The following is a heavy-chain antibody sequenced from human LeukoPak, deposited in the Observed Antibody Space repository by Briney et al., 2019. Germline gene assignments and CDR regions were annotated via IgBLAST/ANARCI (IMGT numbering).Heavy chain of an antibody. CDR3: ARGIPMDV. J-gene: IGHJ6*04. Sequence: GGSLRLSCAASGFTFSSYAMHWVRQAPGKGLEYVSSISSNGGSTYYANSVKGRFTISRDNSKNTLYLQMGSLRAEDMAVYYCARGIPMDVWGKGTTVTISS. CDR1: GFTFSSYA. V-gene: IGHV3-64*01. CDR2: ISSNGGST.